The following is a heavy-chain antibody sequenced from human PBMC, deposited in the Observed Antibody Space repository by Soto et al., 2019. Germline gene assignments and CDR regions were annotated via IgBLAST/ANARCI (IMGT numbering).Heavy chain of an antibody. CDR3: VRRLGTVTAFDY. D-gene: IGHD4-17*01. Sequence: SLKISCKGSGYRFTSYWIGWVRQMPGKGLEWMGIIYPDDSDIKYSPSFQGQVTISADKSVNTAYLQWSSLKASDTAIYYCVRRLGTVTAFDYWGQGALVTVSS. CDR1: GYRFTSYW. CDR2: IYPDDSDI. V-gene: IGHV5-51*01. J-gene: IGHJ4*02.